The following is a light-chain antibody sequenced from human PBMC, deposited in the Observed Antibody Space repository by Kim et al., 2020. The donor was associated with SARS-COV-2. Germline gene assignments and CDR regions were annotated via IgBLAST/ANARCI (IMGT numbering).Light chain of an antibody. CDR1: SSNIASNS. Sequence: QLVLTQPPSASGTPGQTVTISCSGSSSNIASNSVSWYQQLPGTAPKLLIQSDTQRPSGVPDRFSGSKSGTSASLAIRGLQSEDEADYYCASWDDSLNGYYVFGPGTKVTVL. V-gene: IGLV1-44*01. CDR2: SDT. J-gene: IGLJ1*01. CDR3: ASWDDSLNGYYV.